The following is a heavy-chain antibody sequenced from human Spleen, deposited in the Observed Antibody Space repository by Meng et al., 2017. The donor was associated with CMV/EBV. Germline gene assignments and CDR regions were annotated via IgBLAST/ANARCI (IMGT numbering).Heavy chain of an antibody. D-gene: IGHD1-1*01. V-gene: IGHV1-8*03. CDR1: GYTFTSYD. J-gene: IGHJ4*02. CDR2: MNPNSGNT. CDR3: AKEGRAWTPFD. Sequence: ASVKVSCKASGYTFTSYDINWVRQATGQGLEWMGWMNPNSGNTGYAQKFQGRVTITRNTSISTAYMELSSLRSEDTAVYYCAKEGRAWTPFDWGQGTLVTVSS.